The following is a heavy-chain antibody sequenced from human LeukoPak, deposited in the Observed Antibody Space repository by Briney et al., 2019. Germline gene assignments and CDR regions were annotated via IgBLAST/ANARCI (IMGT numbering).Heavy chain of an antibody. Sequence: GGSLRLSCAASGFTFSDYSMNWVCQAPGKGLEWVSSISSSTSSIYYADSVKRRFTISRDNAKNSLYLQMNSLRTEDTAVYYCARGGSGNWNAPFDYWGQGTLVTVSS. D-gene: IGHD1-1*01. CDR1: GFTFSDYS. J-gene: IGHJ4*02. CDR3: ARGGSGNWNAPFDY. V-gene: IGHV3-21*01. CDR2: ISSSTSSI.